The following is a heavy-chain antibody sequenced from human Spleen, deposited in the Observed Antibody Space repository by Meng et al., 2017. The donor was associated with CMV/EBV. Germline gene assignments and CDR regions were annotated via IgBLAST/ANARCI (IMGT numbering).Heavy chain of an antibody. V-gene: IGHV3-30*01. CDR1: GFNFSSYG. J-gene: IGHJ4*02. CDR3: ARDNSGYFEIDY. Sequence: CAASGFNFSSYGLHWVRQAPGKGLEWVAVISSDGSDKYYADSVKGRFTVSRDKTKSTLYLQMNNLRTEDTALYYCARDNSGYFEIDYWGQGAVVTVSS. D-gene: IGHD3-22*01. CDR2: ISSDGSDK.